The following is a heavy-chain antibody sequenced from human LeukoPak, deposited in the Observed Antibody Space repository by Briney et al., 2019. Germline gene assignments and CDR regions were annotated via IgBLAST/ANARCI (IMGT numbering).Heavy chain of an antibody. CDR3: AREKGRGVISPYYDY. CDR1: GFTFSSYS. Sequence: GGSLRLSCAASGFTFSSYSMNWVRQAPGKGLEGVSSISSSSSYIYYADSVKGRFTISRDNAKNSLYLQMNSLIIEDTAVYYCAREKGRGVISPYYDYWGQGTRVTVSS. V-gene: IGHV3-21*04. CDR2: ISSSSSYI. J-gene: IGHJ4*02. D-gene: IGHD3-10*01.